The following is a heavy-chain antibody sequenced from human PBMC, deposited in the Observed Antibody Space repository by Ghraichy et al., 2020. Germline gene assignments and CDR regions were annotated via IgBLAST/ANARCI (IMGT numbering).Heavy chain of an antibody. CDR1: GFTFSSYA. CDR2: ITGSGGST. J-gene: IGHJ6*02. V-gene: IGHV3-23*01. CDR3: AKGTDYDFWSGYYSLGEGGYYYYGMDV. D-gene: IGHD3-3*01. Sequence: GGSLRLSCAVSGFTFSSYAMGWVRQAPGKGLEWVSGITGSGGSTYYADSVKGRFTISRDNSKNTLYLQMNSLRVEDTAVYYCAKGTDYDFWSGYYSLGEGGYYYYGMDVWGQGTTVTVSS.